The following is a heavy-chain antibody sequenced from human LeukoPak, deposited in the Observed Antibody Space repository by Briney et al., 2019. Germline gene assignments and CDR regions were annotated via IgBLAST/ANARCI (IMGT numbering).Heavy chain of an antibody. V-gene: IGHV3-23*01. D-gene: IGHD4-17*01. CDR2: ISGGGGIT. J-gene: IGHJ4*02. CDR3: AKGGSTVTTEDVVDY. Sequence: PGGSLRLSCAASAFTFSRSAMSWVRQAPGKGLEWVSVISGGGGITNYADSVKGRFTISRDNSNNTLSLQMNSLRVEDTAVHYCAKGGSTVTTEDVVDYWGQGTLVTVSS. CDR1: AFTFSRSA.